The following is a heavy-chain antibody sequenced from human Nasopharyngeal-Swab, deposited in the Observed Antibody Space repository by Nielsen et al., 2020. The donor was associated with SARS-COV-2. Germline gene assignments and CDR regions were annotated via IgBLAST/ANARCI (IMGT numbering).Heavy chain of an antibody. D-gene: IGHD2-15*01. V-gene: IGHV4-34*01. J-gene: IGHJ6*03. CDR3: ARGQDAYYYMDV. CDR1: GGTRNGFH. CDR2: INDRSSG. Sequence: SETLSPTSVDFGGTRNGFHWKWLRQTPGKGPEWIGEINDRSSGNNNPSLRSLITILAGTSNIQFSLKLNSLTAADTAVYYCARGQDAYYYMDVWGEGTSVTVSS.